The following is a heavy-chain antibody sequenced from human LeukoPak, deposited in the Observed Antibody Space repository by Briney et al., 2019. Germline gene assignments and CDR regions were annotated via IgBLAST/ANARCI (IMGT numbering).Heavy chain of an antibody. CDR3: ARRGELHDAFDI. Sequence: GGSLRLSCAASGFTFSSYSMNWVRQAPGKGLEWVSSISSSSSYIYYADSVKGRFTISRDNAKNSLYLQMNSLRADDTAVYYCARRGELHDAFDIWGQGTMVTVSS. CDR2: ISSSSSYI. J-gene: IGHJ3*02. D-gene: IGHD3-10*01. CDR1: GFTFSSYS. V-gene: IGHV3-21*01.